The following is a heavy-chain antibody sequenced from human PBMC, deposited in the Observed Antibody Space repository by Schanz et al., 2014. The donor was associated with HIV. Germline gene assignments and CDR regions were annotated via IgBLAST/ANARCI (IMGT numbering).Heavy chain of an antibody. CDR2: MNPSTGNS. CDR1: GYTFTSYD. D-gene: IGHD1-26*01. Sequence: QVQLEQSGAEVKKPGASVKVSCKASGYTFTSYDINWVRQATGQGLEWMGWMNPSTGNSGYAQMFQVRVTMTRDTSISTAYLEVDSLKSEDTAVYYCARGPKWEGLMDVWGQGTTVIVSS. V-gene: IGHV1-8*01. CDR3: ARGPKWEGLMDV. J-gene: IGHJ6*02.